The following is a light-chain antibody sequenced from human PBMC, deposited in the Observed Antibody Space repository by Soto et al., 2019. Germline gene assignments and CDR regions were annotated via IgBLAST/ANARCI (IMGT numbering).Light chain of an antibody. CDR3: QSYDSSLSGPYV. CDR2: GNS. J-gene: IGLJ1*01. Sequence: QCLLTQPPSLSWAPGQRVTISCTGSSSNIGAGYDVHWYQQLPGTAPKLLIYGNSNRPSGVPDRFSGSKSGTSASLAITGLQAEDEADYYCQSYDSSLSGPYVFGTGTKVTVL. V-gene: IGLV1-40*01. CDR1: SSNIGAGYD.